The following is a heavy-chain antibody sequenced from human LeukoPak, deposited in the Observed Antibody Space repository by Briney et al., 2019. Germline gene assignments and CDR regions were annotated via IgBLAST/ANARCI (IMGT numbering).Heavy chain of an antibody. J-gene: IGHJ3*02. CDR2: ISAYNGNT. Sequence: ASVKVSCKASGYTFTSYGISWLRQAPGQGLEWMGWISAYNGNTNYAQKLQGRVTMTTDTSTSTAYMELRSLRSDDTAVYYCARGWHYDILTGYLQIDAFDIWGQGTMVTVSS. CDR1: GYTFTSYG. D-gene: IGHD3-9*01. V-gene: IGHV1-18*01. CDR3: ARGWHYDILTGYLQIDAFDI.